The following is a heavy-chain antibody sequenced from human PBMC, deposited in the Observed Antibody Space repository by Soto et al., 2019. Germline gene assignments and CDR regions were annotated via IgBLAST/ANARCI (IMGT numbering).Heavy chain of an antibody. J-gene: IGHJ5*02. Sequence: SVKVSCKASGGTFSTYTFSWVRQAPGQGLEWMGRIIPIFGTPYYAQKFQGRVTITADKSTSTVYMELSSLGSDDTAVYYCARDSGIAAAGTTDNWFDPWGQGTLVTVSS. CDR2: IIPIFGTP. CDR3: ARDSGIAAAGTTDNWFDP. CDR1: GGTFSTYT. D-gene: IGHD6-13*01. V-gene: IGHV1-69*06.